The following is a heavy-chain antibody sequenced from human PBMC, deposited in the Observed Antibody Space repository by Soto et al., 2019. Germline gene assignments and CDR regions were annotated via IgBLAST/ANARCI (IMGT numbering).Heavy chain of an antibody. D-gene: IGHD6-19*01. J-gene: IGHJ4*02. CDR3: ARGGYSSGWYYFDH. CDR2: IGPAGDS. CDR1: GFTFSSYD. V-gene: IGHV3-13*01. Sequence: PGGSLRLSCAASGFTFSSYDMHWVRQVTGKGLEWVSAIGPAGDSYYPDSVKGRFTIFRENAKNSLYLQMNSLRAGDTAVYYCARGGYSSGWYYFDHWGQGTLVTVSS.